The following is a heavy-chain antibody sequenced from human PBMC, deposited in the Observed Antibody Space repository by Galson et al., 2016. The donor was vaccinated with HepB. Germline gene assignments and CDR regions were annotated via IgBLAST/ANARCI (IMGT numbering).Heavy chain of an antibody. CDR1: GGTFSSYA. D-gene: IGHD6-19*01. Sequence: SVKASCKASGGTFSSYAFSWVRQAPGQGLEWMGRIVPILGMSNYAQKFQGRVTITADKSTSTVYMELSSLRSEDTAVYYCARDAVAVAGTLHFYFYGMDVWGQGTTVTVSS. V-gene: IGHV1-69*04. J-gene: IGHJ6*02. CDR2: IVPILGMS. CDR3: ARDAVAVAGTLHFYFYGMDV.